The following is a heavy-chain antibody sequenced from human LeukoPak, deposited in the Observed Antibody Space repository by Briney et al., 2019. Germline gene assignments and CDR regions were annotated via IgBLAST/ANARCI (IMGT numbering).Heavy chain of an antibody. J-gene: IGHJ4*02. CDR1: GGTFSSYA. V-gene: IGHV3-7*03. CDR2: IKQDGSEK. CDR3: ARDNPPDY. Sequence: GASVKVSCKASGGTFSSYAISWVRQAPGKGLEWVANIKQDGSEKSYVESVRSRFTISRDNAKNSLYLQLNSLRAEDTALYYCARDNPPDYWGQGTLVTVSS.